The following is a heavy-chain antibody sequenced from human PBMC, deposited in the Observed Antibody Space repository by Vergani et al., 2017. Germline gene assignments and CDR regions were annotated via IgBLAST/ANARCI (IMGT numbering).Heavy chain of an antibody. CDR1: GFTFSSYA. CDR2: ISYDGSNK. CDR3: ARGPPPGSSWSYIQRRSYYYYGMDV. Sequence: QVQLVESGGGVVQPGRSLRLSCAASGFTFSSYAMHWVRQAPGKGLEWVAVISYDGSNKYYADSVKGRFTISRDNSKNTLYLQMNSLRADDTAVYYCARGPPPGSSWSYIQRRSYYYYGMDVWGQGTTVTVSS. J-gene: IGHJ6*02. V-gene: IGHV3-30*04. D-gene: IGHD6-13*01.